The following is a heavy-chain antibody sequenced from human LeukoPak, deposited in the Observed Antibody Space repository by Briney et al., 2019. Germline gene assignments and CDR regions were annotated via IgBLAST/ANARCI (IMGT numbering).Heavy chain of an antibody. Sequence: GASVKVSCKASGYTFTSYGISWVRQAPGQGLEWMRWISAYNGNTNYAQKLQGRVTMTTDTSTSTAYMELRSLRSDDTAVYYCARDKYCSGGSCYPYYFDYWGQGTLVTVSS. J-gene: IGHJ4*02. CDR1: GYTFTSYG. V-gene: IGHV1-18*01. CDR3: ARDKYCSGGSCYPYYFDY. CDR2: ISAYNGNT. D-gene: IGHD2-15*01.